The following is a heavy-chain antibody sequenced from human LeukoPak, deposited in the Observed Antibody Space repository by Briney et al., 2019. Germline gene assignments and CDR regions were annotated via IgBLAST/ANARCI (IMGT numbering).Heavy chain of an antibody. Sequence: SETLSLTCTVSGGSVSSGSDYWSWIRQPPGKGLEWIGYIYYSGRTNYNPSLKSRVTISVDTSKNQFSLKLSSVTAVDTAVYYCARARAVATWYFDLWGRGTLVSVSS. CDR1: GGSVSSGSDY. D-gene: IGHD6-19*01. CDR3: ARARAVATWYFDL. V-gene: IGHV4-61*01. J-gene: IGHJ2*01. CDR2: IYYSGRT.